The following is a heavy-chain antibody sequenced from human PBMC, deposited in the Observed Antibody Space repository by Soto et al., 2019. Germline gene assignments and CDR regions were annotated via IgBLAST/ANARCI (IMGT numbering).Heavy chain of an antibody. CDR2: ISSSSSYT. CDR3: ARESEDLTSNFDY. CDR1: GFTFSDYY. J-gene: IGHJ4*02. V-gene: IGHV3-11*06. Sequence: GGSLRLSCAASGFTFSDYYMSWIRQAPGKGLEWVSYISSSSSYTNYADSVKGRFTISRDNAKNSLYLQMNSLSAEDTAVYYCARESEDLTSNFDYWGQGTLVTVSS.